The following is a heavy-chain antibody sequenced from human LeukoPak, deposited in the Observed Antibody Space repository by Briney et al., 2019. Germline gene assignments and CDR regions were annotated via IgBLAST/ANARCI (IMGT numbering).Heavy chain of an antibody. D-gene: IGHD3-10*01. CDR1: GFTFSSYA. J-gene: IGHJ4*02. Sequence: GGSLRLSCAASGFTFSSYAMHWVRQAPGKGLEWVAVISYDGSNKYYADSVKGRFTISRDNSKNTLYLQMNSLRAEDTAMYYCAKVGAYYYGSGSYSPYYFDYWGQGTLVTVSS. V-gene: IGHV3-30*04. CDR2: ISYDGSNK. CDR3: AKVGAYYYGSGSYSPYYFDY.